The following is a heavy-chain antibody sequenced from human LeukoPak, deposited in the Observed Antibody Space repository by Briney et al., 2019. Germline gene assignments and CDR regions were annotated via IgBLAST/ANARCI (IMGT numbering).Heavy chain of an antibody. CDR2: IWYDGSNK. J-gene: IGHJ1*01. D-gene: IGHD4-17*01. CDR3: ARGNYGDYGEYFQH. Sequence: GGSLRLSCAASGFTFSSYGMHWVRQAPGKGLEWVAVIWYDGSNKYYADSVKGRFTISRDNSKNTLYLQMNSLRAEDTAVYYCARGNYGDYGEYFQHWGQGTLVTVSS. CDR1: GFTFSSYG. V-gene: IGHV3-33*01.